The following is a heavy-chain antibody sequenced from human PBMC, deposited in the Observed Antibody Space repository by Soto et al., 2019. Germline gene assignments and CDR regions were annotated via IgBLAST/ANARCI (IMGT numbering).Heavy chain of an antibody. CDR1: GYTFTNFG. CDR3: SKDQSRKWLRFGVDF. J-gene: IGHJ4*01. CDR2: ISAYNGNT. D-gene: IGHD5-12*01. Sequence: ASVKGSCTASGYTFTNFGVSWVRQAPGQGLEWMGWISAYNGNTNYAQNFQGRVTMTTDTSTSTAYMELRSLRSDDTAVYYCSKDQSRKWLRFGVDFWGHGTLVTVSS. V-gene: IGHV1-18*01.